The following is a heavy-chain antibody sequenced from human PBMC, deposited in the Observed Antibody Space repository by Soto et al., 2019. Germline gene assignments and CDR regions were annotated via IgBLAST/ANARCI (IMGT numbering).Heavy chain of an antibody. V-gene: IGHV4-39*01. D-gene: IGHD3-10*01. CDR1: GGSISSSNYY. CDR2: IYYSGST. CDR3: ARRGSGSYSDY. Sequence: QLQLQELGPGLVKPSETLSLTCTVSGGSISSSNYYWGWIRQPPGKGLEWIGTIYYSGSTYYNPSLQSRVTISVDTSKNQFSLKLSSVTAADTAVYYCARRGSGSYSDYWGQGTLVTVSS. J-gene: IGHJ4*02.